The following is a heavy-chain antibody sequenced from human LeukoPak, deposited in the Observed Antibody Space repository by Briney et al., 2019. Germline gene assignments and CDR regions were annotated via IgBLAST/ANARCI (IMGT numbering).Heavy chain of an antibody. Sequence: PGGPLRLSCAASGFTFSSYSMNWVRQAPGKGLEWVSSISSSSSYIYYADSVKGRFTISRDNAKNSLYLQMNSLRAEDTAVYYCARDTIAAAVWFDPWGQGTLVTASS. CDR2: ISSSSSYI. CDR3: ARDTIAAAVWFDP. V-gene: IGHV3-21*01. J-gene: IGHJ5*02. CDR1: GFTFSSYS. D-gene: IGHD6-13*01.